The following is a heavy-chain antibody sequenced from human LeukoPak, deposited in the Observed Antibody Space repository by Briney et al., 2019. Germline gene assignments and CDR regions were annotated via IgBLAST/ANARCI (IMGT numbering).Heavy chain of an antibody. CDR1: GYTFTSYA. Sequence: ASVKVSCKASGYTFTSYAMNWVRQAPGQGLEWMGWINTNTGNPTYAQGFTGRFVFSLDASVSTAYLQISSLKAEDTAVYYCARVVRPYYYDSSGYYPQPLFDYWGQGTLVTVSS. J-gene: IGHJ4*02. D-gene: IGHD3-22*01. CDR3: ARVVRPYYYDSSGYYPQPLFDY. V-gene: IGHV7-4-1*02. CDR2: INTNTGNP.